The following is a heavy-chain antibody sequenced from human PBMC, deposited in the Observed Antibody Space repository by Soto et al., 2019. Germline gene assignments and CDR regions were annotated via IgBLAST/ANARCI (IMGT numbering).Heavy chain of an antibody. V-gene: IGHV4-30-2*01. Sequence: SETLSLTCNMSGDSYSISTSSWGWIRQPPGKALQWIGFIYQSGVTSYNPSLASRVSISLDRSHNQCSLKLKSVTAADTAVYFCAGMPYTSGLRFDPWGPGTLVTVSS. CDR3: AGMPYTSGLRFDP. J-gene: IGHJ5*02. CDR1: GDSYSISTSS. CDR2: IYQSGVT. D-gene: IGHD6-19*01.